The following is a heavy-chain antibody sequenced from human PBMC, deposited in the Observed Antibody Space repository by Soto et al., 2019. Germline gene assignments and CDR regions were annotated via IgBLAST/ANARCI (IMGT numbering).Heavy chain of an antibody. CDR1: GYTFTSYG. CDR2: ISAYNCNT. Sequence: ASVKVSCKASGYTFTSYGISWVRQAPGQGLEWMGWISAYNCNTNYAQKLQGRVTMTTDTSTSTAYMELRSLRSDDTAVYYCARDAMTTVIYYYYYYGMDVWGQGTTVTVSS. J-gene: IGHJ6*02. CDR3: ARDAMTTVIYYYYYYGMDV. V-gene: IGHV1-18*01. D-gene: IGHD4-17*01.